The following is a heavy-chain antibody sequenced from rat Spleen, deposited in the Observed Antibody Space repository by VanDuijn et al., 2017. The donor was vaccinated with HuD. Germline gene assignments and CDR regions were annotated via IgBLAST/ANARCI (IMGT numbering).Heavy chain of an antibody. CDR2: ITNTGGST. CDR1: GFTFHNYW. J-gene: IGHJ2*01. CDR3: TTRDGGYPH. V-gene: IGHV5-31*01. Sequence: VQLKESGPGLMQPSQTLSLTCTVSGFTFHNYWMTWIRQPPGKGLEWIASITNTGGSTYSPDSVKGRFTISRDNAKSTLYLQMDSLRSEDTASYYCTTRDGGYPHWGQGVMVTVSS. D-gene: IGHD1-11*01.